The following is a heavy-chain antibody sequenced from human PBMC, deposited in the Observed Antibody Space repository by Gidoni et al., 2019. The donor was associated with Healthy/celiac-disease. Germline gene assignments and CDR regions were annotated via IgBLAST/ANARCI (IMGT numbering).Heavy chain of an antibody. CDR3: TTERLQYYELDY. CDR2: IKSKTDGGTT. J-gene: IGHJ4*02. CDR1: GFTFSNAW. D-gene: IGHD3-22*01. Sequence: EVQLVESGGGLVKPGGSLRLSCAASGFTFSNAWMSWVRQAPGKGLEWVGRIKSKTDGGTTDYAAPVKGRFTISRDDSKNTLYLQMNSLKTEDTAVYYCTTERLQYYELDYWGQGTLVTVSS. V-gene: IGHV3-15*01.